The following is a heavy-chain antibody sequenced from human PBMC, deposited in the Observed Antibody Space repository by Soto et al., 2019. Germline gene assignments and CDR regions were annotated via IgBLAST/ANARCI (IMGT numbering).Heavy chain of an antibody. J-gene: IGHJ5*02. Sequence: ASVKVSCKASGYTFTSYGISCVRQAPGQGLEWMGWISAYNGNTNYAQKLQGRVTMTTDTSTSTAYMELRSLRSDDTAVYYCARGDSSDILTGNNWFDPWGQGTLVTVSS. D-gene: IGHD3-9*01. CDR1: GYTFTSYG. CDR3: ARGDSSDILTGNNWFDP. V-gene: IGHV1-18*01. CDR2: ISAYNGNT.